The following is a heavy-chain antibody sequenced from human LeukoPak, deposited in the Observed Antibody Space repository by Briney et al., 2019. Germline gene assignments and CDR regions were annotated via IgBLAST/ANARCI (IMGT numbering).Heavy chain of an antibody. CDR3: ARGPDTAMVPRDY. CDR2: INPNSGGT. Sequence: ASVKVSCKASGYTFTDYYIHWVRQAPGQGLQWMGWINPNSGGTNYAQKFQGRVTMTRDTSISTAYMELSRLRSDDTAVYYCARGPDTAMVPRDYWGQGTLVTVSS. V-gene: IGHV1-2*02. CDR1: GYTFTDYY. D-gene: IGHD5-18*01. J-gene: IGHJ4*02.